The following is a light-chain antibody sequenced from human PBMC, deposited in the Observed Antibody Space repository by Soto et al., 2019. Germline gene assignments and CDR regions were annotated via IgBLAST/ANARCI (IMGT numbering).Light chain of an antibody. CDR2: DNY. CDR3: ATWDSSLRAVV. J-gene: IGLJ2*01. CDR1: SSNIGNNY. Sequence: QSVLTQPPSVSATPGQKVTISCSGSSSNIGNNYVSWYRQLPGTAPQLLIYDNYKRPSGIPDRFSGSKSGTSATLGITGLQTGDEADYYCATWDSSLRAVVVGGGTKLTVL. V-gene: IGLV1-51*01.